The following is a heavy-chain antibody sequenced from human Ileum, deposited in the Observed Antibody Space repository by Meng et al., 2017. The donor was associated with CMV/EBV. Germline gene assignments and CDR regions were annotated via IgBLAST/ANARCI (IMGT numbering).Heavy chain of an antibody. V-gene: IGHV4-34*01. CDR1: GGSFTGYY. CDR2: ITHSGRT. D-gene: IGHD3-10*01. J-gene: IGHJ4*02. Sequence: VRYQRWGEGLLQPSETLSLTCAVFGGSFTGYYWSWFRQSPGKGLEWIGEITHSGRTSYNLSLKSRVTISVDMSKYQFSLKLTSVTAADTAIYYCARGLASGWPDYWGQGTLVTVSS. CDR3: ARGLASGWPDY.